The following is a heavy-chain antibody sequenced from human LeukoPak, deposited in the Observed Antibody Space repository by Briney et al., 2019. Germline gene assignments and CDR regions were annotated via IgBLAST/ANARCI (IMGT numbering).Heavy chain of an antibody. D-gene: IGHD3-22*01. J-gene: IGHJ4*02. Sequence: SETLSLTCTVSGGSINSYYWSWIRQPPGKGLEWIGYIYYSGSTNYNPSLKSRVTISVDTSKNQFFLKLSSVTAADTAVYYCATYDNTAFRFDYWGQGTLVTVSS. CDR3: ATYDNTAFRFDY. V-gene: IGHV4-59*08. CDR2: IYYSGST. CDR1: GGSINSYY.